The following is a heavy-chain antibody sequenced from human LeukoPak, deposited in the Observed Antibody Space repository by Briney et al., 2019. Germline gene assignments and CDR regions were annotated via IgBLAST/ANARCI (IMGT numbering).Heavy chain of an antibody. CDR2: IYYSGST. D-gene: IGHD4-17*01. CDR3: ARDLASDGDYVGWFDP. V-gene: IGHV4-59*01. Sequence: SETLSLTCTVSGGSISSYYWSWIRQPPGKGLEWIGYIYYSGSTNYNPSLKSRVTISVDTSKNQFSLKLSSVTAADTAVYYCARDLASDGDYVGWFDPWGQGTLVTVSS. J-gene: IGHJ5*02. CDR1: GGSISSYY.